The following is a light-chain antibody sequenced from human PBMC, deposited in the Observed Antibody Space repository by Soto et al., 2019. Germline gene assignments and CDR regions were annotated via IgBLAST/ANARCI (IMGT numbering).Light chain of an antibody. CDR2: DAS. J-gene: IGKJ3*01. CDR1: QSVSSN. CDR3: QSGGT. Sequence: EIVMTQSPATLSVSPGERATLSCRASQSVSSNLAWYQQIPGQAPRLLIYDASTMATGIPARFSGSGSGTEFTLTISSLQSEDFAVYYCQSGGTFGPGTKVDIK. V-gene: IGKV3-15*01.